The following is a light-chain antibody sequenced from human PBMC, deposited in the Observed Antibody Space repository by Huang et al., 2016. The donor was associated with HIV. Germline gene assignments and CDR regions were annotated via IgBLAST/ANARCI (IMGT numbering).Light chain of an antibody. CDR1: QSVNSD. V-gene: IGKV3-15*01. J-gene: IGKJ4*01. Sequence: EIEMTQSPAILSVSPGERATLTCRASQSVNSDLDWYLQKPGQDPRLLIYGASTRAICIPAKFNGTGAGTEFSLSISNLQSDDFGVYYCQQYNDWPPLTFGGGTKVEI. CDR2: GAS. CDR3: QQYNDWPPLT.